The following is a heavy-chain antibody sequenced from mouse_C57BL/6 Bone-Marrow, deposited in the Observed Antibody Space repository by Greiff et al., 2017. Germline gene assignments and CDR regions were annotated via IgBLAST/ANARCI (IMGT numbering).Heavy chain of an antibody. CDR3: ARRDWYWYFDV. V-gene: IGHV5-15*01. CDR1: GFTFSDYG. D-gene: IGHD4-1*01. J-gene: IGHJ1*03. CDR2: ISNLAYSI. Sequence: EVQLVEPGGGLVQPGGSLKLSCAASGFTFSDYGMAWVRQAPRKGPEWVAFISNLAYSIYYADTVTGRFTISRENAKNNLYLEMSSLRSEDTAMYYCARRDWYWYFDVWGTGTTVTVSS.